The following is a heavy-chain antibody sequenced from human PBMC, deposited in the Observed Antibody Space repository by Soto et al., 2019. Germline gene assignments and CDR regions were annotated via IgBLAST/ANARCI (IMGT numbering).Heavy chain of an antibody. CDR2: INPSGGST. D-gene: IGHD6-19*01. J-gene: IGHJ3*02. V-gene: IGHV1-46*01. CDR3: ARVVRIAVAGAGPDALDI. CDR1: GYTFTSYY. Sequence: ASVKVSCKASGYTFTSYYMHWVRQAPGQGLEWMGIINPSGGSTSYAQKFQGRVTMTRNTSTSTAYMELSSLRSEDTAVYYCARVVRIAVAGAGPDALDIWGQGTMAPSPQ.